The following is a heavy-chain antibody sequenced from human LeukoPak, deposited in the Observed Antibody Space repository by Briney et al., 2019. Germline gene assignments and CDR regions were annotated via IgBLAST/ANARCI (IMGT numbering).Heavy chain of an antibody. CDR2: IWYDGSNE. Sequence: GGSLRLSCAASGFSFSTYGMHWVRQAPGKGLDWVALIWYDGSNEYYADSVKGRFTISRDNSKNTLYLQMNSLRAEDTAVYYCAKERSSAPYYFDYWGQGTLVTVSS. D-gene: IGHD6-6*01. J-gene: IGHJ4*02. CDR3: AKERSSAPYYFDY. CDR1: GFSFSTYG. V-gene: IGHV3-33*06.